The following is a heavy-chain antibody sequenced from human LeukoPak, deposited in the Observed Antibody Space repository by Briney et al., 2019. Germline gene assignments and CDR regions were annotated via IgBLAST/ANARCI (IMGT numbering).Heavy chain of an antibody. D-gene: IGHD6-19*01. V-gene: IGHV4-34*01. Sequence: SETLSLTCAVYGGSFSGYYWSWIRQPPGKGLEWIGEINHSGSTNYNPSLKSRVTISVDTSKNQFSLKLSSVTAADTAVYYCARARYSSGWYNYLGQGTLVTVSS. CDR1: GGSFSGYY. CDR2: INHSGST. J-gene: IGHJ4*02. CDR3: ARARYSSGWYNY.